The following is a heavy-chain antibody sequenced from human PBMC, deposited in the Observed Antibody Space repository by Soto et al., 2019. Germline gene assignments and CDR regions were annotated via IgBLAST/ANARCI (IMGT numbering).Heavy chain of an antibody. D-gene: IGHD1-26*01. CDR3: ARAVRGSYYDS. CDR2: IFYSGST. J-gene: IGHJ4*02. V-gene: IGHV4-30-4*01. Sequence: QVQLQESGPGLVKPSQTLSLTCTVSGGSISSGDYYWSWIRQPPGKGLEWIGYIFYSGSTYYNPSLKSRLSISVDTSKNQVSLKLSSVTAADTAVYYCARAVRGSYYDSWGQGTLVTVSS. CDR1: GGSISSGDYY.